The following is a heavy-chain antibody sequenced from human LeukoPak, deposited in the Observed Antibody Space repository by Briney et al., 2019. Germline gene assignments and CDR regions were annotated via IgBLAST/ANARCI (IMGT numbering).Heavy chain of an antibody. V-gene: IGHV1-2*02. J-gene: IGHJ4*02. CDR1: GYTFTGYY. CDR3: ARANYDILTGYDLIDY. CDR2: INPNSGGT. D-gene: IGHD3-9*01. Sequence: RASVTVSCKASGYTFTGYYMHWVRQAPGQGLEWMGWINPNSGGTNYAQKFQGRVTMTRDTSISTAYMELSRLRSDDTAVYYCARANYDILTGYDLIDYWGQGTLVTVSS.